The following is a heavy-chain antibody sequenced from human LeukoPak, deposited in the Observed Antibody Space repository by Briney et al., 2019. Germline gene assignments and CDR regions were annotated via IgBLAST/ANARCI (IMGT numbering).Heavy chain of an antibody. CDR1: GGTFIIYA. D-gene: IGHD6-25*01. J-gene: IGHJ5*02. Sequence: SVTVSFKASGGTFIIYAISWVRQAPGPGLEWMGGIIPIFGKANYEQKFQGRVTITADESTSTAYMERSSLRSEDTAVYYCARDSGNWFDPWGQGTLATVSS. CDR3: ARDSGNWFDP. V-gene: IGHV1-69*01. CDR2: IIPIFGKA.